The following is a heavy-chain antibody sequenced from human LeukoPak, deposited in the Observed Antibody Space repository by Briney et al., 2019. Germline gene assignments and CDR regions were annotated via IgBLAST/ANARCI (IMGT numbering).Heavy chain of an antibody. Sequence: PGGSLRLSCAASGFTFSSYAMHWVRQAPGKGLEWVAVISYDGSNKYYADSVKGRFTISRDNSKNTLYLQMNSLRAKDTAVYYCAEVDTLGITGTFGYYYMDVWGKGTTVTVSS. CDR3: AEVDTLGITGTFGYYYMDV. CDR1: GFTFSSYA. D-gene: IGHD1-7*01. V-gene: IGHV3-30-3*02. J-gene: IGHJ6*03. CDR2: ISYDGSNK.